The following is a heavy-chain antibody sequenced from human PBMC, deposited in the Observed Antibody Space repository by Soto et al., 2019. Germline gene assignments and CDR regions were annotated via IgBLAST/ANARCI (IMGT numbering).Heavy chain of an antibody. V-gene: IGHV3-23*01. D-gene: IGHD2-8*01. CDR2: ISGSGGST. CDR1: GFTFSSYA. J-gene: IGHJ1*01. CDR3: ENAYCTNGVCYPEYFQH. Sequence: GGSLRLSCAASGFTFSSYAMSWVRQAPGKGLEWVSAISGSGGSTYYADSVKGRFTISRDNSKNTLYLQMNSLRAEDTAVYYCENAYCTNGVCYPEYFQHWGQGTLVTVSS.